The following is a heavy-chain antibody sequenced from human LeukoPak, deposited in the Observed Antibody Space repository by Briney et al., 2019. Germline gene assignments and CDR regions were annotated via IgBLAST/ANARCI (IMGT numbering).Heavy chain of an antibody. CDR3: ARGDYSDYVANWFEP. V-gene: IGHV4-59*08. CDR2: IYYSGST. D-gene: IGHD4-11*01. Sequence: SETLSLTCTVSGGSISSYYWSWIRQPPGKGLEWIGYIYYSGSTNYNPSLKSRVAISVDTSKNQFSLKLNSVTAADTAVYYCARGDYSDYVANWFEPWGQGTLVTVSS. CDR1: GGSISSYY. J-gene: IGHJ5*02.